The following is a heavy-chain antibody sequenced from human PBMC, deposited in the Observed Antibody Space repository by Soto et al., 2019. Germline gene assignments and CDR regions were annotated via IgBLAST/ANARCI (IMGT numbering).Heavy chain of an antibody. CDR2: IYSSGGT. D-gene: IGHD1-26*01. Sequence: SETLSLTCTVSGDSITNNYWSWSRQPAGKGLEWIGRIYSSGGTNYNPSLKSRVTMSVDKSKNKFSLKLSSVTAADTAVYYCARDSGSYYLGPYWGHGTLVTVSS. CDR3: ARDSGSYYLGPY. J-gene: IGHJ4*01. V-gene: IGHV4-4*07. CDR1: GDSITNNY.